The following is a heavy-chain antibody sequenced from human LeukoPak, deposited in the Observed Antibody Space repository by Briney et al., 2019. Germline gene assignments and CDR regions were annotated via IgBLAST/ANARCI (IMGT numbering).Heavy chain of an antibody. CDR2: ISSSSSYI. J-gene: IGHJ4*02. Sequence: ETLSLTCTVSGGSISSYYWSWIRQPPGKGLEWVSSISSSSSYIYYADSVRGRFTISRDNAKNSLYLQMNSLRAEDTAVYYCARGTIFGVASPFGDYWGQGTLVTVSS. D-gene: IGHD3-3*01. CDR3: ARGTIFGVASPFGDY. V-gene: IGHV3-21*01. CDR1: GGSISSYY.